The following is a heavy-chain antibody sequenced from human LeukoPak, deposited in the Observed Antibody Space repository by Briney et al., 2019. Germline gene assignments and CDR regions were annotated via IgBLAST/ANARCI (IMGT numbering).Heavy chain of an antibody. J-gene: IGHJ5*02. Sequence: PSETLSLTCAVYGGSFSGYYWSWIRQPPGKGLEWIGEINHSGSTNYNPSLKSRVTISVDTSKNQFSLKLSSVTAADTAVYYCARLRKDYDSSGYYWARYNWFDPWGQGTLVTVSS. D-gene: IGHD3-22*01. V-gene: IGHV4-34*01. CDR1: GGSFSGYY. CDR3: ARLRKDYDSSGYYWARYNWFDP. CDR2: INHSGST.